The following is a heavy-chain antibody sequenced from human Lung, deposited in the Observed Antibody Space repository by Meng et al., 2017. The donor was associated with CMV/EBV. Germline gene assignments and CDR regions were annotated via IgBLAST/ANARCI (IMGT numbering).Heavy chain of an antibody. CDR2: IDWHDDK. CDR3: ARTSDYYHVMDV. V-gene: IGHV2-70D*14. J-gene: IGHJ6*02. CDR1: GFSLSSTGLR. Sequence: SGPTLVKPTQTLTLTCTFSGFSLSSTGLRVNWIRQPPGKALEWLARIDWHDDKLYNTSLKTRLTISKDTFKNQVVLTMTDMDHVDTATYYCARTSDYYHVMDVWGQGTTVXVSS.